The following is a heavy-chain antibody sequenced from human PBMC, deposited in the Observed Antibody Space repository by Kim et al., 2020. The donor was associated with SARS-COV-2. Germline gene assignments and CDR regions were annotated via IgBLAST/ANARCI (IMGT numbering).Heavy chain of an antibody. CDR3: TRSGYYNSGGYSLDAFDI. CDR1: GFTFSDFY. CDR2: IRSKSKSYTT. Sequence: GGSLRLSCAASGFTFSDFYMDWVRQAPGKGLEWVGRIRSKSKSYTTPYAASVKGRFTISRDDSKNSLFLHMNSLQTDDTAVYYCTRSGYYNSGGYSLDAFDIWGQGTMVTVSS. J-gene: IGHJ3*02. V-gene: IGHV3-72*01. D-gene: IGHD3-22*01.